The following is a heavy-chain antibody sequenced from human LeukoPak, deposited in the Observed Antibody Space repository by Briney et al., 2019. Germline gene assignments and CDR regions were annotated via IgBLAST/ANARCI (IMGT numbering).Heavy chain of an antibody. J-gene: IGHJ4*02. CDR3: ARGQVWGSYRRLDY. CDR2: IIPIFGTA. CDR1: GGTFSSYA. D-gene: IGHD3-16*02. V-gene: IGHV1-69*05. Sequence: GSSVKVSCKASGGTFSSYAISWVRQAPAQGLEWMGGIIPIFGTANYAQKFQGRVTITTDESTSTAYMELSSLRSEDTAVYYCARGQVWGSYRRLDYWGQGTLVTVSS.